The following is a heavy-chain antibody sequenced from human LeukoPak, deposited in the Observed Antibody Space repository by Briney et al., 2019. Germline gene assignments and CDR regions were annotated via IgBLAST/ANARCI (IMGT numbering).Heavy chain of an antibody. CDR2: IKSKTDGGTT. CDR3: TTRTGYYGSGSYPPSTNWFDP. Sequence: GGSLRLSCAASGFTFSNAWMSWVRQAPGKGLEWVGRIKSKTDGGTTDYAAPVKGRFTISRDDSKNTLYLQMNSLKTEDTAVYYCTTRTGYYGSGSYPPSTNWFDPWGQGTLVTVSS. CDR1: GFTFSNAW. J-gene: IGHJ5*02. D-gene: IGHD3-10*01. V-gene: IGHV3-15*01.